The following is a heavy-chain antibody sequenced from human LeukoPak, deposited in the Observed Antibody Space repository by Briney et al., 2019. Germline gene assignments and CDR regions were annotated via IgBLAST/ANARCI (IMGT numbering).Heavy chain of an antibody. J-gene: IGHJ3*02. V-gene: IGHV4-30-2*01. CDR1: GGSIMVAAYS. CDR3: ARGYGDNSGAFDI. Sequence: SETLSLTCTVSGGSIMVAAYSWSWLRQPPGKGLEWIGYIYYSGRTYYNPSLKSRVIISLDRSKNQFSLKLSSVTAADTAVYFCARGYGDNSGAFDIWGQGTLVTVSS. D-gene: IGHD4-23*01. CDR2: IYYSGRT.